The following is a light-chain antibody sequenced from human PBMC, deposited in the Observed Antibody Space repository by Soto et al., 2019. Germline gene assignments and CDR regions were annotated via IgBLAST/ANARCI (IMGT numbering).Light chain of an antibody. CDR2: WAS. J-gene: IGKJ4*01. V-gene: IGKV4-1*01. CDR1: QSVLYTSNNKNY. CDR3: QQYYRAPSA. Sequence: DIVMTQSPDSLAVSLGERATINCKSSQSVLYTSNNKNYLAWYQQKPGQPPKLLIYWASARESGVPERFSGSGSGTDFTLTISRLQTEDVAVYYCQQYYRAPSAFGGGTKVEIK.